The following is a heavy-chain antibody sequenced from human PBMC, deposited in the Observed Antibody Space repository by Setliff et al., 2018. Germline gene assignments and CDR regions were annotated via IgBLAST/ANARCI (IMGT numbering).Heavy chain of an antibody. CDR2: IYYRGDT. Sequence: PSETLSLTCTVSGASLNSGTYYWGWIRQPPGKGLEWIGRIYYRGDTYYNASLKSRLTLSVDTSKNQVSLNLRSVTAADTAVYYCARTGTYRYFDYWGQGALVTVSS. V-gene: IGHV4-39*01. CDR1: GASLNSGTYY. D-gene: IGHD1-1*01. J-gene: IGHJ4*02. CDR3: ARTGTYRYFDY.